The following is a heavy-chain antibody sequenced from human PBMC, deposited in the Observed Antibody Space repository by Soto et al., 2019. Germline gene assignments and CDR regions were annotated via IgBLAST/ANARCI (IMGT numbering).Heavy chain of an antibody. CDR2: IYYSGST. V-gene: IGHV4-61*01. CDR3: ARDGDYSSGWYPFRDYYYYGMDV. D-gene: IGHD6-19*01. Sequence: QVQLQESGPGLVKPSETLSLTCTVSGGSVSSGSYYWSWIRQPPGKGLEWIGYIYYSGSTNYNPSLKSRVTISVDTSKNQFSLKLSSVTAADTAVYYCARDGDYSSGWYPFRDYYYYGMDVWGQGTTVTVSS. CDR1: GGSVSSGSYY. J-gene: IGHJ6*02.